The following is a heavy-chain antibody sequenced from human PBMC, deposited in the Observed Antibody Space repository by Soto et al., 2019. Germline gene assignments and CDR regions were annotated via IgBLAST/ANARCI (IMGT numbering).Heavy chain of an antibody. CDR3: ARQSLSITMVRGVIGWSDP. V-gene: IGHV4-39*01. CDR1: GGSISSSSYY. Sequence: SETLSLTCTVSGGSISSSSYYWGWIRQPPGKGLEWIGSIYYSGSTYYNPSLKSRVTISVDTSKNQFSLKLSSVTAADTAVYYCARQSLSITMVRGVIGWSDPWGQGTLVTVSS. J-gene: IGHJ5*02. CDR2: IYYSGST. D-gene: IGHD3-10*01.